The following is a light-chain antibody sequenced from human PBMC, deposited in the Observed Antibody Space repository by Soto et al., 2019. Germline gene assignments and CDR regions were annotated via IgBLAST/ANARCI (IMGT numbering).Light chain of an antibody. CDR1: QSVSDY. CDR3: QQRVNWPPT. V-gene: IGKV3-11*01. CDR2: DAS. Sequence: VLTQSPASLSLSPGERATLSCRAGQSVSDYLAWYQQKPGQPPRLLFFDASNRATGVPARFSAGVSGTDFTLIISSLEPEDFAVYYCQQRVNWPPTFGGGTKVDIK. J-gene: IGKJ4*01.